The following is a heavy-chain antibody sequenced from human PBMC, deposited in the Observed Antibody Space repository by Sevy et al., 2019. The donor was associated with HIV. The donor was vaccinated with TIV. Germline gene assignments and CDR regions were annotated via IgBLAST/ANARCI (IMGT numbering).Heavy chain of an antibody. CDR2: IKSKTDGGIT. CDR3: TTLQGGVVLGASDY. CDR1: GFTFSNAW. J-gene: IGHJ4*02. Sequence: GGSLRLSCAASGFTFSNAWMSWVRQAPGKGLEWVGRIKSKTDGGITDYAAPVKGRFTISRDDSINTLYLQMNSLKTEDTAVYYCTTLQGGVVLGASDYWGQGTLVTVSS. V-gene: IGHV3-15*01. D-gene: IGHD3-10*01.